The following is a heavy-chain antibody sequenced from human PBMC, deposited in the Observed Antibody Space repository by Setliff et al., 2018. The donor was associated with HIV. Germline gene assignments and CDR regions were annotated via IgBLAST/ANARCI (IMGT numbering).Heavy chain of an antibody. Sequence: ASVKVSCKASGYTFTSHAMNWVRQAPGQGLEWMGWINTNTGNPTYAQGFTGRFVFSLDTSVSTAYLQISSLKAEDTAVYYCARELVAVAATPPTPHYYYYGMDVWGQGTTVTVSS. J-gene: IGHJ6*02. CDR2: INTNTGNP. V-gene: IGHV7-4-1*02. CDR3: ARELVAVAATPPTPHYYYYGMDV. D-gene: IGHD2-15*01. CDR1: GYTFTSHA.